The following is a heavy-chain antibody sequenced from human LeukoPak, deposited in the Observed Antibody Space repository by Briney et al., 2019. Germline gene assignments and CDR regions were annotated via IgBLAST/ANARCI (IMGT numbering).Heavy chain of an antibody. V-gene: IGHV4-34*01. CDR1: GGSFSGYY. Sequence: SETLSLTCAVYGGSFSGYYWSWIRQPPGKGLEWIGEINHSGSTNYNPSLKSRVTISVDTSKNQFSLKLSSVTAADTAVYYCARRADTAMVKNAFDIWGQGTMVTVSS. J-gene: IGHJ3*02. D-gene: IGHD5-18*01. CDR3: ARRADTAMVKNAFDI. CDR2: INHSGST.